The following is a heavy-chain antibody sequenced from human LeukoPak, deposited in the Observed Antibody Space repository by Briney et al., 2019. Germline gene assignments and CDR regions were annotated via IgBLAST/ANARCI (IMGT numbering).Heavy chain of an antibody. CDR1: GFTFSSYA. J-gene: IGHJ4*02. D-gene: IGHD3-16*02. CDR3: ARGDYDYVWGSYRTFDY. CDR2: FSGSGGST. V-gene: IGHV3-23*01. Sequence: GGSLRLSCAASGFTFSSYAMSWVRQAPGKGLEWVSSFSGSGGSTYYADSVKGRFTISRDNAKNSLYLQMNSLRAEDTAVYYCARGDYDYVWGSYRTFDYWGQGTLVTVSS.